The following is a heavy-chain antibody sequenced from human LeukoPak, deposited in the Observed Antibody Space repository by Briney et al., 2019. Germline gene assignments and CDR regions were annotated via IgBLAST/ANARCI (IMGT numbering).Heavy chain of an antibody. CDR1: GGSISTYY. V-gene: IGHV4-59*12. D-gene: IGHD6-13*01. CDR2: VYYSGTT. CDR3: ARDRGGSSWYGPNYYYMDV. Sequence: SETLSLTCTVSGGSISTYYWSWIRQHPGKGLEWIGYVYYSGTTNYNPSLKSRVTISVDTSKNQFSLKLSSVTAADTAVYYCARDRGGSSWYGPNYYYMDVWGQGTLVTVSS. J-gene: IGHJ6*03.